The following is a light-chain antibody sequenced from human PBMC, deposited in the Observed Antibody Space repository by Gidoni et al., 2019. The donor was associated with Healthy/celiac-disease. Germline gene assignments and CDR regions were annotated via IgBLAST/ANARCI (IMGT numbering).Light chain of an antibody. CDR2: DAS. V-gene: IGKV1-33*01. CDR1: QDISNY. Sequence: DIQMTQSPSSLSASLGDRVTITCQASQDISNYLNWYQQKPGKAPKLLIYDASNLETGVPSRFSGSGSGTDFTFTISSLQPEDIATYYCQHSVTFGPGTKVDIK. J-gene: IGKJ3*01. CDR3: QHSVT.